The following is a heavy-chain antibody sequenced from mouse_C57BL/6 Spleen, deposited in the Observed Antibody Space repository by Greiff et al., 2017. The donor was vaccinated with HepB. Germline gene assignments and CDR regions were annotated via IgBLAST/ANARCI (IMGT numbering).Heavy chain of an antibody. CDR3: ARDRTSLTTLVYFDY. J-gene: IGHJ2*01. Sequence: EVHLVESGGGLVKPGGSLKLSCAASGFTFSSYAMSWVRQTPEKRLEWVATISDGGSYTYYPDNVKGRFTISRDNAKNNLYLQMSRLKSEDTAMYYCARDRTSLTTLVYFDYWGQGTTLTVSS. CDR1: GFTFSSYA. D-gene: IGHD1-1*01. V-gene: IGHV5-4*01. CDR2: ISDGGSYT.